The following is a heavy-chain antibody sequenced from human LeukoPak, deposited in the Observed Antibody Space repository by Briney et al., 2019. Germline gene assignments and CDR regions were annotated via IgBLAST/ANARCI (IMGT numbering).Heavy chain of an antibody. V-gene: IGHV3-21*01. Sequence: PGGSLRLSCAASGFTFSSYSMNWVRQAPGKGLEWVSSISSSSSYIYYADSVKGRFTISRDNAKNSLYLQMNSLRAEDTAVYYCARALDSSGWYLYYWGQGTLVTVSS. J-gene: IGHJ4*02. CDR1: GFTFSSYS. CDR3: ARALDSSGWYLYY. D-gene: IGHD6-19*01. CDR2: ISSSSSYI.